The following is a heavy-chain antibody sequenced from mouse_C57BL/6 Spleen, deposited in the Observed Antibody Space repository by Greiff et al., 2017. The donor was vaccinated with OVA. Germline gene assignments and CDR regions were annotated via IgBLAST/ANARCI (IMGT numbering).Heavy chain of an antibody. CDR1: GYTFTSYW. CDR3: ARRGTVVATDYWYFDV. CDR2: IYPSDSET. V-gene: IGHV1-61*01. J-gene: IGHJ1*03. Sequence: QVQLQQPGAELVRPGSSVKLSCKASGYTFTSYWMDWVKQRPGQGLEWIGNIYPSDSETHYNQKFKDKATLTVDKSSSTAYMQLSSLTSEDSAVYYCARRGTVVATDYWYFDVWGTGTTVTVSS. D-gene: IGHD1-1*01.